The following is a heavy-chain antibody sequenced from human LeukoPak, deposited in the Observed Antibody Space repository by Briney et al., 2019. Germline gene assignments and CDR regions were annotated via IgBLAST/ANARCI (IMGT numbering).Heavy chain of an antibody. J-gene: IGHJ4*02. D-gene: IGHD5-18*01. CDR1: GYSLSSNG. CDR2: ISDYSGNT. CDR3: AREGHTDYYFDP. V-gene: IGHV1-18*01. Sequence: ASVKVSCKASGYSLSSNGISWARQAPGHGLEWMGWISDYSGNTKYAQTFQDRVTLTTDRSTNTAYMELRSLRSDDTAVYYCAREGHTDYYFDPWGQGTLVTVSS.